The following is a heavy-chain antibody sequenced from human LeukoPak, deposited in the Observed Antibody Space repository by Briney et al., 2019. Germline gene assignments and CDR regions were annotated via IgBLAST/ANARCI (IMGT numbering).Heavy chain of an antibody. J-gene: IGHJ4*02. CDR3: ARSRDYSSSYYFDY. CDR1: GYCFTSNW. CDR2: IYPGDSDT. V-gene: IGHV5-51*01. Sequence: GEPLKTSCKCSGYCFTSNWIGWARQMRGKGLEWMGIIYPGDSDTRYSPSFQGQFTISADKSISTAYLQWSSLKASDTAMYYCARSRDYSSSYYFDYWGQGTLVTVSA. D-gene: IGHD6-6*01.